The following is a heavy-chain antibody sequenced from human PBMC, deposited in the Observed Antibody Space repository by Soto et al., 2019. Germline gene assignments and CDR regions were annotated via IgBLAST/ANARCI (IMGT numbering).Heavy chain of an antibody. CDR1: GFTFSSYS. Sequence: EVQLVESGGGLVKPGGSLRLSCAASGFTFSSYSMNWVRQAPGKGLEWVSSIFISSSYIYYADSVMGRFTISRDNAKNSLYLQMNSLRADDTAVYYCARVPYGGSYWREFDYWGQGTLVTVSS. D-gene: IGHD1-26*01. J-gene: IGHJ4*02. CDR3: ARVPYGGSYWREFDY. V-gene: IGHV3-21*01. CDR2: IFISSSYI.